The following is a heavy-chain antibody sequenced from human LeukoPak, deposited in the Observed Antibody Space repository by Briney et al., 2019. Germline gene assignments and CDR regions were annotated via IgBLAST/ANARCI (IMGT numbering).Heavy chain of an antibody. Sequence: ASVKVSCKASGYTFRDYYMHWVRQAPGQGLEWMGWINPNSGGTMYAQKFQGRVAMTRDTSINTAYMELSRLTSDDTAVYYCARDGDDNGDYVLGWFDPWGQGTLVTVSS. CDR1: GYTFRDYY. CDR2: INPNSGGT. V-gene: IGHV1-2*02. CDR3: ARDGDDNGDYVLGWFDP. J-gene: IGHJ5*02. D-gene: IGHD4-17*01.